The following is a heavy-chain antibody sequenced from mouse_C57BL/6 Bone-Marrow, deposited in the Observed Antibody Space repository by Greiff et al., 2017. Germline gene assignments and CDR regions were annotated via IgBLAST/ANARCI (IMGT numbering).Heavy chain of an antibody. Sequence: EVKLLQSGGGLVQPGGSLSLSCEASGYTFTDYYMSWIRQPPGKALEWLGFISNKANGYTTECSASVKGRFTISRDTSQSFIYLQMIALRAEAIATDYLARNSPDQANAMDYWGQGTSVTVSS. CDR2: ISNKANGYTT. J-gene: IGHJ4*01. D-gene: IGHD3-2*02. CDR1: GYTFTDYY. V-gene: IGHV7-3*01. CDR3: ARNSPDQANAMDY.